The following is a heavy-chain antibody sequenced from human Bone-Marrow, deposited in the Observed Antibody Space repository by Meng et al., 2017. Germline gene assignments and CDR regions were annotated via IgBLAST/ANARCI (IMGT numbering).Heavy chain of an antibody. D-gene: IGHD1-26*01. V-gene: IGHV3-23*01. J-gene: IGHJ4*01. CDR1: GFTFSRFA. CDR2: ISDGGGST. CDR3: AKFRTSGDYYSYFDY. Sequence: EVHLLESGGGLVHLGGFLRLTCAASGFTFSRFATTGVRQAPGKGLGWVSAISDGGGSTYYADSVKGRFTISRDNSQNTLYLQMNILRAEDTAVDYCAKFRTSGDYYSYFDYWGHGTLVTVSS.